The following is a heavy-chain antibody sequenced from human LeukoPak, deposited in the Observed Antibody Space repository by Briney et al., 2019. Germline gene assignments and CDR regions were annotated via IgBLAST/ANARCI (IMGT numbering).Heavy chain of an antibody. D-gene: IGHD6-19*01. V-gene: IGHV3-23*01. J-gene: IGHJ5*02. Sequence: PGGSLRLSCAASGFTFSSYAMSWVRQAPGKGLEWVSAISGSGGSTYYADSVKGRFTISRDNSKNTLYLQMNSLRAEDTAVYYSAKVPIAGAAPRGNWFDPWGQGTLVTVSS. CDR3: AKVPIAGAAPRGNWFDP. CDR1: GFTFSSYA. CDR2: ISGSGGST.